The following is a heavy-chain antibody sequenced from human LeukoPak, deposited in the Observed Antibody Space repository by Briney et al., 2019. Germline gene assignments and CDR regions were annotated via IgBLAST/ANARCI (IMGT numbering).Heavy chain of an antibody. V-gene: IGHV1-18*01. J-gene: IGHJ4*02. CDR1: GYTFTSYG. D-gene: IGHD5-24*01. CDR3: ARDDEMATIGSSGY. CDR2: ISAYNGNT. Sequence: ASVTVSCKASGYTFTSYGISWVRQAPGQGLEWMGWISAYNGNTNYAQKLQGRVTMTTDTSTSTAYMELRSLRSDDTAVYYCARDDEMATIGSSGYWGQGTLVTVSS.